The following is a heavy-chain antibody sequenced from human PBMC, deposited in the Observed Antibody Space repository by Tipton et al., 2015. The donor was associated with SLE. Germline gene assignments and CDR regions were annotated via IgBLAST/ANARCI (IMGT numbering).Heavy chain of an antibody. D-gene: IGHD3-3*01. CDR3: AVRDFWSPKGAFDI. V-gene: IGHV4-34*01. J-gene: IGHJ3*02. CDR1: GGSFSGYY. CDR2: INHSGST. Sequence: TLSLTCAVYGGSFSGYYWSWIRQPPGKGLEWIGEINHSGSTNHNPSLKSRVTISVDTSKNQFSLKLSSVTAADTAVYYCAVRDFWSPKGAFDIWGQGTMVTVSS.